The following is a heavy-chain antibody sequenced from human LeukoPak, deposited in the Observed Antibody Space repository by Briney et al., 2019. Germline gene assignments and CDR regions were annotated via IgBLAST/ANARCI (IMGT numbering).Heavy chain of an antibody. CDR1: GYTFTSCY. J-gene: IGHJ2*01. Sequence: GASVKVSCEASGYTFTSCYMHWVRQAPGQGLEWMGVINPSGGSTSYAQKFQGRVTMTRDTSTSTVCMELSSLRSEDTAVYYCARAAIAAAVQTPGWYFDLWGRGTLVTVSS. V-gene: IGHV1-46*01. CDR3: ARAAIAAAVQTPGWYFDL. CDR2: INPSGGST. D-gene: IGHD6-13*01.